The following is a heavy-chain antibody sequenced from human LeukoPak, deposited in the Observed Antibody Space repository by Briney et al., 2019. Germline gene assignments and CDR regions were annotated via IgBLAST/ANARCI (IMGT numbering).Heavy chain of an antibody. CDR2: IYYSGST. CDR3: ARRRNGSPFDY. CDR1: GGSIGSSSYY. D-gene: IGHD5-24*01. V-gene: IGHV4-39*01. J-gene: IGHJ4*02. Sequence: NPSETLSLTCTVSGGSIGSSSYYWGWIRQPPGQGLEWIGSIYYSGSTYYNPSLKSRVTISVDTSKNQFSLKLSSVTAADTAVYYCARRRNGSPFDYWGQGTLVTVSS.